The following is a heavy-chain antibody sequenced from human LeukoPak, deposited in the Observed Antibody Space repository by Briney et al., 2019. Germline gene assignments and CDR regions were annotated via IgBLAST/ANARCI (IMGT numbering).Heavy chain of an antibody. CDR3: ARYSSANWFDP. D-gene: IGHD6-19*01. CDR1: GGTFSSYA. CDR2: IIPILGIA. J-gene: IGHJ5*02. Sequence: GASVKVSCKASGGTFSSYAISWVRQAPGQGLEWMGRIIPILGIANYAQKFQGRVTITADKSTSTAYKELSSLRSEDTAVYYCARYSSANWFDPWGQGTLVTVSS. V-gene: IGHV1-69*04.